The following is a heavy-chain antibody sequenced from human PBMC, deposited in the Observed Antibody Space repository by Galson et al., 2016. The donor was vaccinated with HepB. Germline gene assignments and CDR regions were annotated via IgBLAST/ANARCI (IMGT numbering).Heavy chain of an antibody. CDR3: ARSLYYDFWSGQKGWFDH. CDR1: GYSFTSFW. CDR2: IYPGDSDT. D-gene: IGHD3-3*01. V-gene: IGHV5-51*01. Sequence: QSGAEVKKPGESLKISCKGSGYSFTSFWIAWVRQMPGKGLEWMGIIYPGDSDTRYSPSFQGQVTISADKSIDTAYLQWSSLKASDTAMYYCARSLYYDFWSGQKGWFDHWGQGTLVTVSS. J-gene: IGHJ5*02.